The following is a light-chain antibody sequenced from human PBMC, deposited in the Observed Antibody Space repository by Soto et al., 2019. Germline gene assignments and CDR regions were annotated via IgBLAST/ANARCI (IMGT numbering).Light chain of an antibody. CDR1: QSVGSY. J-gene: IGKJ4*01. Sequence: IVLTQSPATLSLSPGERATLYCRASQSVGSYLAWYQQKPGQAPRLLIYDASNRATGIPARFSGSGSGTDFILIISGLEPEDSAVYYCQQRSNGLTFGGGTKV. V-gene: IGKV3-11*01. CDR3: QQRSNGLT. CDR2: DAS.